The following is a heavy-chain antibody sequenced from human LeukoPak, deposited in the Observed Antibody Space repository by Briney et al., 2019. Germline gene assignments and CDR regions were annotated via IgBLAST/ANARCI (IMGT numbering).Heavy chain of an antibody. CDR2: IRGTGTST. CDR1: GFTFSSYG. D-gene: IGHD5-12*01. V-gene: IGHV3-23*01. CDR3: ARDPGSGYEEHFDY. Sequence: GGSLRLSCAGSGFTFSSYGMSWVRQAPGKGLEWVSAIRGTGTSTYYADSVKGRFTISRDNSKNTLYLQMNSLRAEDTAVYYCARDPGSGYEEHFDYWGQGTLVTVSS. J-gene: IGHJ4*02.